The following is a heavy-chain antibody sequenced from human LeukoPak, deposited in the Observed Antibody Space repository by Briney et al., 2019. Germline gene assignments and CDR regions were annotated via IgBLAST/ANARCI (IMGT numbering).Heavy chain of an antibody. CDR2: ISGSGGVT. V-gene: IGHV3-23*01. D-gene: IGHD3-10*01. CDR3: AKNGSGTSRAFDV. Sequence: GGSLRLSCAASGFTFSSYWMSWVRQAPGKGLEWVSAISGSGGVTYYRDSVKGRFTVSRDNSKNTLYLQMNSLRAEDTALYYCAKNGSGTSRAFDVWGQGTMVTVSS. J-gene: IGHJ3*01. CDR1: GFTFSSYW.